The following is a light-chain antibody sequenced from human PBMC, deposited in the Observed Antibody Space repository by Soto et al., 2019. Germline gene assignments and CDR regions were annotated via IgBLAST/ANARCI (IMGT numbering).Light chain of an antibody. Sequence: QSVLTQPASVSGSPEQSITISCTGTSSDVGTYNLVSWYQQHPGKAPKLIIYEGSERPSGVSNRFSGSKSGNTASLTISGLLPEDEAVYYCCSYGGSSTFPYVFGTGTKLTVL. V-gene: IGLV2-23*03. J-gene: IGLJ1*01. CDR3: CSYGGSSTFPYV. CDR2: EGS. CDR1: SSDVGTYNL.